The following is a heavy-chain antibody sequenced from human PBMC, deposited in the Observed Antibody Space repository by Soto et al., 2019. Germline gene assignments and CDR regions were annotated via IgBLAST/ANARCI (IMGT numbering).Heavy chain of an antibody. J-gene: IGHJ5*02. V-gene: IGHV1-69*13. CDR1: GGTFSSYA. Sequence: SSVKVSCKASGGTFSSYAISWVRQAPGQGLEWMGGIIPIFGTANYAQKFQGRVTITADESTTTAYMELSSLRSEDTAVYYCARNRRITIFGVVMRFNWFDPWGQGTLVTVSS. CDR2: IIPIFGTA. CDR3: ARNRRITIFGVVMRFNWFDP. D-gene: IGHD3-3*01.